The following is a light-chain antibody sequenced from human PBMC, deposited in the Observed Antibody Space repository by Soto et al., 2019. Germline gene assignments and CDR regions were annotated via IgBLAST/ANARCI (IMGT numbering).Light chain of an antibody. V-gene: IGKV3-20*01. CDR3: QQYNDWTRT. J-gene: IGKJ1*01. CDR2: GAS. Sequence: EIVFTQSPGTLSLSPGERATLSCRASQSVSSSYLAWYPQKPGQAPRVVIYGASSRATGIPERFICRGAGTECTRTISSLQSEDLPVYGCQQYNDWTRTFGQGTKVDNK. CDR1: QSVSSSY.